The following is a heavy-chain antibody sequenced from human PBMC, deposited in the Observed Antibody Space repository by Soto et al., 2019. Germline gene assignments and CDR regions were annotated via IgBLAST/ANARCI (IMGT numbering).Heavy chain of an antibody. CDR2: IYYSGST. Sequence: LSLTCTVSGGSVSSGSYYWSWIRQPPGKGLEWIGYIYYSGSTNYNPSLKSRVTISVDTSKNQFSLKLSSVTAADTAVYYCGRIAAAAGWFDPWGQGTLVTVSS. V-gene: IGHV4-61*01. CDR3: GRIAAAAGWFDP. D-gene: IGHD6-13*01. J-gene: IGHJ5*02. CDR1: GGSVSSGSYY.